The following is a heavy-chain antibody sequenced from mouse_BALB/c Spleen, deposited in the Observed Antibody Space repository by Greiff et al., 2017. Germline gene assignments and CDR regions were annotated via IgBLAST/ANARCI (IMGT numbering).Heavy chain of an antibody. CDR3: AKQRYGNYLYWYFDV. V-gene: IGHV2-6-5*01. Sequence: VKLVESGPGLVAPSQSLSITCTVSGFSLTDYGVSWIRQPPGKGLEWLGVIWGGGSTYYNSALKSRLSISKDNSKSQVFLKMNSLQTDDTAMYYCAKQRYGNYLYWYFDVWGAGTTVTVSS. CDR2: IWGGGST. CDR1: GFSLTDYG. D-gene: IGHD2-10*02. J-gene: IGHJ1*01.